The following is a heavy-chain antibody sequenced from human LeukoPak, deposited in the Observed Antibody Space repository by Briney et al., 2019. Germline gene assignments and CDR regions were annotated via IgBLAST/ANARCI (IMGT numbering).Heavy chain of an antibody. CDR2: ISSSSSTI. Sequence: SGGSLRLSCAASGFTFSSYSMNWVRQAPGKGLEWVSYISSSSSTIYYADSVKGRLTISRDNAKNSLYLQMNSLRAEDTAVYYCARDENWGSRVADYWGQGTLVTVSS. J-gene: IGHJ4*02. CDR1: GFTFSSYS. V-gene: IGHV3-48*01. D-gene: IGHD7-27*01. CDR3: ARDENWGSRVADY.